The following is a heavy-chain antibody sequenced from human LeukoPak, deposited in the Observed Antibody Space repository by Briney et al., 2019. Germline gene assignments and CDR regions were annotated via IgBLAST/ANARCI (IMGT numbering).Heavy chain of an antibody. CDR1: GFTFSSYW. J-gene: IGHJ1*01. V-gene: IGHV3-23*01. CDR3: AKELKQWLVLPARSKYFQH. D-gene: IGHD6-19*01. CDR2: ISGSGGST. Sequence: PGGSLRLSCAASGFTFSSYWMSWVRQAPGKGLEWVSAISGSGGSTYYADSVKGRFTISRDNSKNTLYLQMNSLRAEDTAVYYCAKELKQWLVLPARSKYFQHWGQGTLVTVSS.